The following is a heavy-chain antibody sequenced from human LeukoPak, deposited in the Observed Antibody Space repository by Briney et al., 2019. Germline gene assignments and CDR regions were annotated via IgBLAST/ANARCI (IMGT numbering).Heavy chain of an antibody. V-gene: IGHV1-8*03. CDR1: GYTFTSYD. Sequence: ASVKVSCKASGYTFTSYDINWVRQATGQGLEWMGWMNPNSGNTGYAQKFQGRVTITRNTSINTAYMELSSLRSEDTAVYYCLTDYYGSGSYYSNWFDPWGQGTLVTVSS. CDR3: LTDYYGSGSYYSNWFDP. CDR2: MNPNSGNT. D-gene: IGHD3-10*01. J-gene: IGHJ5*02.